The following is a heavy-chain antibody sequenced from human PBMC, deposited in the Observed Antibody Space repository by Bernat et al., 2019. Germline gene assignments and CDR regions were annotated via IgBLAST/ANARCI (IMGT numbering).Heavy chain of an antibody. Sequence: QVQLQESGPGLVKPSETLSLTCTVSGGSVSSGSYYWSWIRQPPGKGLEWIGYIYYSGSTNYNPSLKSRVTISVDTSKNQFSLKLSSVTAADTAVYYCARDASPDQPYYGDYGDWYFDLWGRGTLVTVSS. CDR1: GGSVSSGSYY. CDR3: ARDASPDQPYYGDYGDWYFDL. J-gene: IGHJ2*01. CDR2: IYYSGST. V-gene: IGHV4-61*01. D-gene: IGHD4-17*01.